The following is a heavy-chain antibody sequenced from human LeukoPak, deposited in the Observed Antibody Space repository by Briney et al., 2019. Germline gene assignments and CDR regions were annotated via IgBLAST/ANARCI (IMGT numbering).Heavy chain of an antibody. CDR2: ISAYNGNT. CDR1: GYTLSNYG. D-gene: IGHD2-21*02. V-gene: IGHV1-18*01. Sequence: ASVKVSCKTSGYTLSNYGISWVRQAPGQGLEWMGWISAYNGNTNYAQRFQGRVTMTTDTDTSTAYTELRTVRSDDTAVYYCARGVGMTSWYFDSWGQGTLVTVSS. CDR3: ARGVGMTSWYFDS. J-gene: IGHJ4*02.